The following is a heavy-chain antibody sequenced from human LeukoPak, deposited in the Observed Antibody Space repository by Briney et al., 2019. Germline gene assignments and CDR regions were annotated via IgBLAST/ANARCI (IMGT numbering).Heavy chain of an antibody. V-gene: IGHV3-23*01. CDR2: ISGSGGGT. CDR1: GFTFSSYA. Sequence: PGGSLRLSCGASGFTFSSYAMTWVRQAPGKGLAWVSAISGSGGGTYYADSVKGRFTISRDNSKNTLYLQMNSLRAEDTAVYYCAKSSSSYSSSWLVDYWGQGTLVTVSS. D-gene: IGHD6-13*01. J-gene: IGHJ4*02. CDR3: AKSSSSYSSSWLVDY.